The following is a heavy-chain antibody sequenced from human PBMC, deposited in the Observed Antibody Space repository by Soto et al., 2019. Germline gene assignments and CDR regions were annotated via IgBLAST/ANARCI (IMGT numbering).Heavy chain of an antibody. J-gene: IGHJ5*02. CDR3: AIINSPEYYCDSSGYYYGWFCP. CDR2: IIPIFGTA. D-gene: IGHD3-22*01. Sequence: QVQLVQSGAEVQKPGSSVKVSCKASGGTFSSYAISWVRQAPGQGLEWMGGIIPIFGTANYAQKFQGRVTITAEDSTSTSLMELGSLSSEDTAVYYCAIINSPEYYCDSSGYYYGWFCPCGQGTLVTVS. CDR1: GGTFSSYA. V-gene: IGHV1-69*01.